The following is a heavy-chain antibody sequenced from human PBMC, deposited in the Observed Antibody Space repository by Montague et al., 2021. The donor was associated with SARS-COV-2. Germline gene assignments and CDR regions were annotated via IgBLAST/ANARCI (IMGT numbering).Heavy chain of an antibody. D-gene: IGHD6-6*01. J-gene: IGHJ4*02. CDR1: GASVASGNFD. V-gene: IGHV4-61*01. CDR2: MYYTGHT. CDR3: ARSRANVPSRPGFDY. Sequence: SETLSPTRTLSGASVASGNFDWSWIRQPPGKGLEWIGYMYYTGHTKYXPSLESRVTMPVDPSKNQFSLTLTSVTAVDAAVYYCARSRANVPSRPGFDYWGQGALVTVSS.